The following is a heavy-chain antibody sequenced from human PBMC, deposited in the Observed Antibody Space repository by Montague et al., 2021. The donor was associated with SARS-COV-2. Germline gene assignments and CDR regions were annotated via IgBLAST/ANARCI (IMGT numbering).Heavy chain of an antibody. Sequence: SLRLSCAASGFTFSSYSMNWVRQAPGKGLEWVSSISSSSSYIYYADSVKGRFTISRDNAKNSLYLQMNSLRAEDTAVYYCARGATYYYVSSGYVFDYWGQGTLVTVSS. J-gene: IGHJ4*02. D-gene: IGHD3-22*01. CDR1: GFTFSSYS. CDR3: ARGATYYYVSSGYVFDY. CDR2: ISSSSSYI. V-gene: IGHV3-21*01.